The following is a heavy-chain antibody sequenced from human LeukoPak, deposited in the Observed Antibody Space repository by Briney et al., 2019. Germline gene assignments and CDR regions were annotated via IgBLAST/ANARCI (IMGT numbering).Heavy chain of an antibody. CDR3: ARKPSGSSRYDY. CDR2: IYDSGST. D-gene: IGHD6-25*01. J-gene: IGHJ4*02. CDR1: GGSISSYY. V-gene: IGHV4-59*01. Sequence: SETLSLTCTVAGGSISSYYWTWIRQPPGKGLEWIGFIYDSGSTYYNPSLKSRVTISLDTSKNQFSLKMSSVTAADTAVYYCARKPSGSSRYDYWGQGTLVTVSS.